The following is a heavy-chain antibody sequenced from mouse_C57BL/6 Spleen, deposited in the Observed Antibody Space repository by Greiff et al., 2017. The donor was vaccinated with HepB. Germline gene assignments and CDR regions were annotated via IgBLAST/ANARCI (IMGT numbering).Heavy chain of an antibody. CDR1: GFTFSSYA. CDR3: ARESYYTKGFAY. Sequence: DVMLVESGGGLVKPGGSLKLSCAASGFTFSSYAMSWVRQTPEKRLEWVATISDGGSYTYYPDNVKGRFTISRDNAKNNLYLQMSHLKSEDTAMYYCARESYYTKGFAYWGQGTLVTVSA. D-gene: IGHD2-12*01. J-gene: IGHJ3*01. CDR2: ISDGGSYT. V-gene: IGHV5-4*01.